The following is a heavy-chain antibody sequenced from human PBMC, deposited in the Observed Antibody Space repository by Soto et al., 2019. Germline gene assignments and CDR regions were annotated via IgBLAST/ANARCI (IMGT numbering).Heavy chain of an antibody. CDR2: IYYSGST. Sequence: PSETLSLTCTVSGGSISSGDYYWSWIRQPPGKGLEWIGYIYYSGSTYYSPSLKSRVTISVDTSKNQFSLKLSSVTAADTAVYYCARYPPPYDSRGNWFDPWGQGTLVTVSS. CDR3: ARYPPPYDSRGNWFDP. V-gene: IGHV4-30-4*01. J-gene: IGHJ5*02. D-gene: IGHD3-22*01. CDR1: GGSISSGDYY.